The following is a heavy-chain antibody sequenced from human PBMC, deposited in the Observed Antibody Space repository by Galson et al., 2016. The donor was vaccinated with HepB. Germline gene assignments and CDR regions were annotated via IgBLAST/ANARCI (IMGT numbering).Heavy chain of an antibody. Sequence: SLRLSCAASGFTVSSNYMNWVRQPPGKGLEWVSFIHSGGGAYYTHSVKGRFTISTDNSKNTLYLQMNSLRAEDTAIYYCARGDPHNHYFNYWGQGTQVTVSS. V-gene: IGHV3-53*01. CDR1: GFTVSSNY. J-gene: IGHJ4*02. CDR2: IHSGGGA. D-gene: IGHD1-1*01. CDR3: ARGDPHNHYFNY.